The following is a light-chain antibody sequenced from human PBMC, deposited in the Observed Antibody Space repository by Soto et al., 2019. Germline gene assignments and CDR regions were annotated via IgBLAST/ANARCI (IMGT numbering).Light chain of an antibody. CDR1: SSDVGGYNY. CDR2: DVS. J-gene: IGLJ2*01. CDR3: SSYTSSSTPVV. V-gene: IGLV2-14*01. Sequence: QSALTQPASVSGSPGQSITISCTGTSSDVGGYNYVSWYQQHPGKAPKLLIYDVSNRPSGVSNRFSGAKSGNTASLTISGLQAEDEAYYYCSSYTSSSTPVVFGGWTKLTVL.